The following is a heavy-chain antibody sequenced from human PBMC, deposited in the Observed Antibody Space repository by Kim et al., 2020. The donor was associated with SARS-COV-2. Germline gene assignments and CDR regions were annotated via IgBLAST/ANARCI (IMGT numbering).Heavy chain of an antibody. CDR2: INGGNGNT. CDR3: AREAVAGSFDH. J-gene: IGHJ4*02. D-gene: IGHD6-19*01. V-gene: IGHV1-3*01. Sequence: ASVKVSCKASGYSFTTFALYWVRRAPGQRLEWMGWINGGNGNTRYSQKFQARVSITRDTSATTAYLELSGLISEDTAVYYCAREAVAGSFDHWGQGTLVTVSS. CDR1: GYSFTTFA.